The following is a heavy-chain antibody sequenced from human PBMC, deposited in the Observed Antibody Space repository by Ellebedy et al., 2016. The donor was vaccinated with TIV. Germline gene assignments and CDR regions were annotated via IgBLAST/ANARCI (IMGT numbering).Heavy chain of an antibody. V-gene: IGHV3-11*01. CDR2: ISNSGSTI. D-gene: IGHD3-10*01. Sequence: PGGSLRLSCAASGFSFSDYSMSWIRQAPGKGLEWVSYISNSGSTIYYADSVKGRFTISRNNAKKTLYLQMNSLRAEDTAVYYCTRDVEVKAKRDWGQGTLVTVSS. CDR3: TRDVEVKAKRD. CDR1: GFSFSDYS. J-gene: IGHJ4*02.